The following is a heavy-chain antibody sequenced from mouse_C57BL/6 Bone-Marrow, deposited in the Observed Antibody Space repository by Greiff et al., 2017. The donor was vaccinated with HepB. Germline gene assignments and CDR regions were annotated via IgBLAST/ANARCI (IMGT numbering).Heavy chain of an antibody. CDR3: AALITTVTSYAMDY. Sequence: VQLQQSGPELVKPGASVKISCKASGYSFTDYNMNWVKQSNGKSLEWIGVINPNYGTTSYNQKFKGKATLTVDQSSSTAYMQLNSLTSEDSAVYYCAALITTVTSYAMDYWGQGTSVTVSS. V-gene: IGHV1-39*01. CDR1: GYSFTDYN. D-gene: IGHD1-1*01. J-gene: IGHJ4*01. CDR2: INPNYGTT.